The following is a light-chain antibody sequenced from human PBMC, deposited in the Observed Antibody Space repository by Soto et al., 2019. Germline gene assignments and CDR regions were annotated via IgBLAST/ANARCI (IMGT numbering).Light chain of an antibody. CDR1: LGISNF. CDR2: GAS. CDR3: QEYKTWT. Sequence: DVLITQSPASVSSWLLDILTITCRASLGISNFLAWYQQKPGKVPELLIYGASTLQSGVPSRFSGRGSGTDFTLTISSLQPDDFATYHCQEYKTWTFGQGTKVDIK. J-gene: IGKJ1*01. V-gene: IGKV1-27*01.